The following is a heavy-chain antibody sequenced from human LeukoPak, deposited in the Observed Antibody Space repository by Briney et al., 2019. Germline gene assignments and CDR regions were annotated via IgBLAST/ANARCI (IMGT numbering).Heavy chain of an antibody. J-gene: IGHJ6*02. CDR2: MNPNSGNT. D-gene: IGHD6-6*01. Sequence: GASVKVSCKASGYTFTSYDINWVRQATGQGLEWVGWMNPNSGNTGYAQKFQGRVTMTRNTSISTAYMELSSLRSEDTAVYYCARGWEYSSSSVEGMDVWGQGTTVTVSS. CDR3: ARGWEYSSSSVEGMDV. CDR1: GYTFTSYD. V-gene: IGHV1-8*01.